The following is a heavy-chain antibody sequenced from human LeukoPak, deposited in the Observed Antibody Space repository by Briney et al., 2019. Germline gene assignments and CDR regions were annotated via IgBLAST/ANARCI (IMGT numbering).Heavy chain of an antibody. Sequence: SETLSLTCTVSGGSISSYYWSWIRQPPGKGLEWIGYIYYSGSTNYNPSLKSRVTISVDTSKNQFSLRLSSVTAAGTAVYYCAREVGCSSTSCYFHDAFDIWGQGTMVTVSS. D-gene: IGHD2-2*01. V-gene: IGHV4-59*01. J-gene: IGHJ3*02. CDR3: AREVGCSSTSCYFHDAFDI. CDR2: IYYSGST. CDR1: GGSISSYY.